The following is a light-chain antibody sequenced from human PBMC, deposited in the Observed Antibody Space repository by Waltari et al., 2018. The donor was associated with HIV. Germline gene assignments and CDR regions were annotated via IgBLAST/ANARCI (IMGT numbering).Light chain of an antibody. Sequence: QSVLTQPPSVSGAPGQRVTISCPGSSSNIGAYDVHWYQQFPGRAPNLLIYANNNRPSGVPDRFSGSKSGTAASLAIAGLQIEDEGDYFCQSYDNSLRVSYVFSAGTRVTVL. J-gene: IGLJ1*01. CDR3: QSYDNSLRVSYV. CDR1: SSNIGAYD. V-gene: IGLV1-40*01. CDR2: ANN.